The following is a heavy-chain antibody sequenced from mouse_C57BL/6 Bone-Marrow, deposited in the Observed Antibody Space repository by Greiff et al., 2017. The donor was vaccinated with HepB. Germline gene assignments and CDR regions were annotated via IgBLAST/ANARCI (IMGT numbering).Heavy chain of an antibody. CDR2: IYPGSGNT. D-gene: IGHD1-1*01. V-gene: IGHV1-76*01. Sequence: QVQLQQSGAELVRPGASVKLSCKASGYTFTDYYINWVKQRPGQGLEWIARIYPGSGNTYYNEKFKGKATLTAEKSYSTAYMQISSLTSEDSAVYFCASPYYGSSYWYFDVWGTGTTVTVSS. CDR3: ASPYYGSSYWYFDV. CDR1: GYTFTDYY. J-gene: IGHJ1*03.